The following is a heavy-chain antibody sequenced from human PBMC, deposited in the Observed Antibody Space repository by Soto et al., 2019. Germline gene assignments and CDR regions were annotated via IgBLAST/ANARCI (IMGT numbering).Heavy chain of an antibody. D-gene: IGHD6-13*01. Sequence: SETLSLTCVVSGGSITSYHWSWIRQFPGKGLEWIAYTAYTGNTNYNPSLKSRVTISMDTSKNQLSLKLTSMTAADTAVYYCARGGRQQLALALYYYGMDVWGQGTTVTVSS. V-gene: IGHV4-59*01. CDR3: ARGGRQQLALALYYYGMDV. CDR1: GGSITSYH. CDR2: TAYTGNT. J-gene: IGHJ6*02.